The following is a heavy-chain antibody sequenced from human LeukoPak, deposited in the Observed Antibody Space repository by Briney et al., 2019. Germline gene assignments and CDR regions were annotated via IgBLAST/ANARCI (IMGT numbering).Heavy chain of an antibody. J-gene: IGHJ4*02. CDR3: ARVKRDPYSSILY. CDR1: GGSISSTAYY. D-gene: IGHD6-13*01. CDR2: IYYSGST. Sequence: SETLSLTCTVSGGSISSTAYYWGWIRQPPGKGLEWIGSIYYSGSTYYTPSLKSRVTISVDTSKNQFSLKLSSVTAAVTAVYYCARVKRDPYSSILYWGQGTLVTVSS. V-gene: IGHV4-39*01.